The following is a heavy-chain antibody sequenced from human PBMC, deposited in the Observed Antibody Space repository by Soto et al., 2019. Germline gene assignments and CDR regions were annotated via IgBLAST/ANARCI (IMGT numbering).Heavy chain of an antibody. CDR3: ASVYAVTLGLGLDV. D-gene: IGHD2-8*01. CDR1: GYSFTTYW. Sequence: PGESLKISCQASGYSFTTYWIACVRQTPGRGLEWMGIIYPGDSEIKYSPSFDGQVTFAVDKATSTAYLQWRSLKASDTATYFCASVYAVTLGLGLDVRGQGTTVTDS. V-gene: IGHV5-51*01. J-gene: IGHJ6*02. CDR2: IYPGDSEI.